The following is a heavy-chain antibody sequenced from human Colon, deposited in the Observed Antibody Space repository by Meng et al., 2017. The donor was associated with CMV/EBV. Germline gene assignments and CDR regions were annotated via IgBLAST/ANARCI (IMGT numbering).Heavy chain of an antibody. CDR2: INSFNGHT. V-gene: IGHV1-18*01. D-gene: IGHD3-10*01. CDR1: GGTFSSYA. CDR3: ARGLSMVRGVDFDY. Sequence: ASVKVSCKASGGTFSSYAISWVRQAPGQGLEYMGWINSFNGHTIYAQKFQGRVTVTTDASTSTIYMELRGLRGDDTATYFCARGLSMVRGVDFDYWGQGTLVTVSS. J-gene: IGHJ4*02.